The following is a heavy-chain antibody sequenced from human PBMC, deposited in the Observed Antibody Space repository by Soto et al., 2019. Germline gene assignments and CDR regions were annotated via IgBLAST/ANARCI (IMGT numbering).Heavy chain of an antibody. V-gene: IGHV3-30*18. CDR1: GFIFSTYA. CDR2: TSPDGSNK. D-gene: IGHD3-10*01. J-gene: IGHJ4*02. Sequence: QVQLVESGGGVVQPGGSLRLSCAASGFIFSTYAMHWVRQAPDKGLEWVAVTSPDGSNKYYADSVKGRFTISRDNFKHTLYLQMNSLRVEDTAVYYCAKTAGSGSYSPSDYWGQGTLVTVSS. CDR3: AKTAGSGSYSPSDY.